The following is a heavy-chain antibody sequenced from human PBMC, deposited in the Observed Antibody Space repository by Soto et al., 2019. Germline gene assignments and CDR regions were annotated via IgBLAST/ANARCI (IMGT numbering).Heavy chain of an antibody. CDR2: IYYSGST. D-gene: IGHD2-15*01. J-gene: IGHJ4*01. V-gene: IGHV4-59*01. Sequence: SETLSLTCTVSGAPITINYWSWIRQAPGKGLEWIGCIYYSGSTTYNPSLKSRVTMSADTSKDQFSLKLNSVTAADTAVYYCARDAGGPYDHWGPGSLVTVSS. CDR1: GAPITINY. CDR3: ARDAGGPYDH.